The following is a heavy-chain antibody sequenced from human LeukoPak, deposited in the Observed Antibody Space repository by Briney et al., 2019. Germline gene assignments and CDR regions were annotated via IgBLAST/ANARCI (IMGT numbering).Heavy chain of an antibody. CDR1: GGSISSYY. CDR2: IYDSGST. J-gene: IGHJ3*02. CDR3: ARELTFAFDI. V-gene: IGHV4-59*01. Sequence: SETLSLTCTVSGGSISSYYWSWIRQPPGKGLEWIGYIYDSGSTNYNPSPKSRVTISVDTSKNQFSLKRSSVTAADTAVYYCARELTFAFDIWGQGTMVTVSS.